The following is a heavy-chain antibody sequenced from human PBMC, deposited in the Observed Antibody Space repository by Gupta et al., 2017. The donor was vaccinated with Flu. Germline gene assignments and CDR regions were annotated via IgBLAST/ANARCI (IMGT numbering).Heavy chain of an antibody. CDR1: GFAVSDNY. CDR3: ARGYCSTTSCHDAFDI. D-gene: IGHD2-2*01. V-gene: IGHV3-53*01. CDR2: TYSGGTT. J-gene: IGHJ3*02. Sequence: EEQLEESGGGLIQPGESLSLSCTGTGFAVSDNYMTWVRQAPGKGLEWVSLTYSGGTTYYADSVKGRFTISRDRPKNTLYLQVNSLRAEDTAVYYCARGYCSTTSCHDAFDIWGQGTVVTVSS.